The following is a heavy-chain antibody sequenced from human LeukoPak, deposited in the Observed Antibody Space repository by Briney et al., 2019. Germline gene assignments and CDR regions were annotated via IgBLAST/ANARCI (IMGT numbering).Heavy chain of an antibody. D-gene: IGHD2-8*01. V-gene: IGHV1-18*01. CDR2: ISTYNGNT. Sequence: ASVKVSFTSSGHTFISYDICRVRQAPGQGLEWMGWISTYNGNTHYAQTLQGRVTMTTDTSTSTAYMELRSLRSDDTAVYYCARTLMGFHTFVIWGQGTMVTVSS. CDR3: ARTLMGFHTFVI. J-gene: IGHJ3*02. CDR1: GHTFISYD.